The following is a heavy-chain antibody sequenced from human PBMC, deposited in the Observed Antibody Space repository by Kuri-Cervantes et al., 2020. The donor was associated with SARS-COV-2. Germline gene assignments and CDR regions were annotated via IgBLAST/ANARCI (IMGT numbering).Heavy chain of an antibody. CDR1: GFTVSSNY. V-gene: IGHV3-53*01. CDR2: IYSGGST. J-gene: IGHJ6*02. Sequence: LSLTCAASGFTVSSNYMSWVRQAPGKGLEWVSVIYSGGSTCYADSVKGRFTISRHNSKNTLYLQMNSLRAEDTAVYYCARDRKAVTYYYYYGMDVWGQGTTVTFSS. D-gene: IGHD4-17*01. CDR3: ARDRKAVTYYYYYGMDV.